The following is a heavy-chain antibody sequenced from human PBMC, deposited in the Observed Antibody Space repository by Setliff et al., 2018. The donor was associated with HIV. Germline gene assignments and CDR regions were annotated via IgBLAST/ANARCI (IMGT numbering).Heavy chain of an antibody. CDR1: GFTFSSYC. V-gene: IGHV3-21*01. D-gene: IGHD3-9*01. Sequence: PGGSLRLSCVASGFTFSSYCMDWFRQAPGKGLEWFSSISFGSTYIYQSDSVRGRFTISRDDAKKSLYLQMNSLGAEDTAVYYCATNFLYDILTGYFPYQCDQWGQGTLVTVTS. J-gene: IGHJ4*02. CDR3: ATNFLYDILTGYFPYQCDQ. CDR2: ISFGSTYI.